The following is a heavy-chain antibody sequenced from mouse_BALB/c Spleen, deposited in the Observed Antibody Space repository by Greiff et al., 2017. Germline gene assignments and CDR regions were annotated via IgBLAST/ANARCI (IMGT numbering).Heavy chain of an antibody. D-gene: IGHD1-2*01. CDR2: ISSGSSTI. Sequence: EVKLVESGGGLVQPGGSRKLSCAASGFTFSSFGMHWVLQAPVKGLEWVAYISSGSSTIYYADTVKGRFTISRDNPRNTLFLQMTILRSEDTAMYYCVRSDYYGYVDYWGQGTLVTVSA. CDR3: VRSDYYGYVDY. V-gene: IGHV5-17*02. J-gene: IGHJ3*01. CDR1: GFTFSSFG.